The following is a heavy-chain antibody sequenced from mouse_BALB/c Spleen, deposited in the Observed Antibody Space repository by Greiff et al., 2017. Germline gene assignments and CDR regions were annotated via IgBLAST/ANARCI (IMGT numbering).Heavy chain of an antibody. CDR3: ARELDNCVLDY. Sequence: VKVVESGPGLVAPSQSLSITCTVSGFSLTSYGVHWVRQPPGKGLEWLGVIWAGGSTNYNSALISRLSISKDNSKSQVFLKMNSLQTDDTAMYCCARELDNCVLDYWGQGTSVTVSS. D-gene: IGHD1-3*01. V-gene: IGHV2-9*02. J-gene: IGHJ4*01. CDR2: IWAGGST. CDR1: GFSLTSYG.